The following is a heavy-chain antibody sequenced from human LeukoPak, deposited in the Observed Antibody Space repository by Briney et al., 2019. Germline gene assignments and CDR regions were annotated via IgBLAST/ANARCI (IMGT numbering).Heavy chain of an antibody. CDR1: GGTFSSYA. CDR2: IIPIFGTA. V-gene: IGHV1-69*05. D-gene: IGHD2-15*01. CDR3: AGTLGYCSGGSYYYDY. Sequence: SVKVSCKASGGTFSSYAISWVRQAPGQGLEWMGRIIPIFGTANYAQKFQGRVTITTDESTSTAYMELSSLRSEDTAVYYCAGTLGYCSGGSYYYDYWGQGTLVTVSS. J-gene: IGHJ4*02.